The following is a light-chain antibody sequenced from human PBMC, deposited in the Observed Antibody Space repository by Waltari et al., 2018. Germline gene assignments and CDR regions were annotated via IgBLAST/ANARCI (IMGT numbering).Light chain of an antibody. Sequence: QSLLTQPPSVSGAPGQRVTISCTGSSPNIRASPYVPWYQQLPGTAPKLLIFGDSIRPSGVPDRFSASKSASSASLAIAGLQAEDEADYYCQSYDRGLSAWVFGGGTKLIV. V-gene: IGLV1-40*01. CDR1: SPNIRASPY. CDR3: QSYDRGLSAWV. J-gene: IGLJ3*02. CDR2: GDS.